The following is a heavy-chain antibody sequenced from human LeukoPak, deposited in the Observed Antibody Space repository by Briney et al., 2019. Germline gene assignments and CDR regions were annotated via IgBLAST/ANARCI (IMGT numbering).Heavy chain of an antibody. CDR3: ATVTVGTTNDY. V-gene: IGHV1-8*01. CDR2: MNPNSGNT. CDR1: GYTFTSYD. Sequence: ASVKVSCKASGYTFTSYDINWVRQATGQGLEWMGWMNPNSGNTGYAQKFQGRVTMTRNTSISTAYMELSRLRSDDTAMYYCATVTVGTTNDYWGQGTLVTVSS. D-gene: IGHD1-26*01. J-gene: IGHJ4*02.